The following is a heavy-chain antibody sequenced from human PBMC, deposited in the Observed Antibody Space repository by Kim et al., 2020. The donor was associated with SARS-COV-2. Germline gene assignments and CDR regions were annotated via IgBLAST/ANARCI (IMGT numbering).Heavy chain of an antibody. CDR3: ARQRYYDFWSGYYTRWFDP. D-gene: IGHD3-3*01. V-gene: IGHV5-10-1*01. CDR2: IDPSDTYT. Sequence: GESLKISCKGSGYSFTSYWISWVRQMPGKGLEWMGRIDPSDTYTNYSPSFQGHVTISADKSISTAYLQWSSLKASDTVMYYCARQRYYDFWSGYYTRWFDPWGQGTLVTVAS. CDR1: GYSFTSYW. J-gene: IGHJ5*02.